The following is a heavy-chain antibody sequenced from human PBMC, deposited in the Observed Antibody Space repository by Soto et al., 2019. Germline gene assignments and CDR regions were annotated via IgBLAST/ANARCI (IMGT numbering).Heavy chain of an antibody. CDR3: ASCYDGYYYYYGMDV. Sequence: SVKVSCKASGGTFSSYAISWVRQAPGQGLEWMGGIIPIFGTANYAQKFQGRVTITADESTSTAYMELSSLRSEDTAVYYCASCYDGYYYYYGMDVWGQGTTVTVSS. CDR1: GGTFSSYA. CDR2: IIPIFGTA. V-gene: IGHV1-69*13. J-gene: IGHJ6*02. D-gene: IGHD3-16*01.